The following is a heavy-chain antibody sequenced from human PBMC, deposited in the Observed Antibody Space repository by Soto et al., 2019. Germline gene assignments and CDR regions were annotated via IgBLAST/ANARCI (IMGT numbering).Heavy chain of an antibody. CDR3: ARHRRETGTYAQPLDS. Sequence: QLQLQESGPGLVKPSETLALTCTVSDDSISSSSYFWAWVRQPPGNGLVWIGAISFGGPTYYNPSLRIRVTLFVDTSKSQFSLDLTSVTAADTAMYYCARHRRETGTYAQPLDSWGQGTLVTVSS. V-gene: IGHV4-39*01. D-gene: IGHD1-1*01. CDR2: ISFGGPT. J-gene: IGHJ4*02. CDR1: DDSISSSSYF.